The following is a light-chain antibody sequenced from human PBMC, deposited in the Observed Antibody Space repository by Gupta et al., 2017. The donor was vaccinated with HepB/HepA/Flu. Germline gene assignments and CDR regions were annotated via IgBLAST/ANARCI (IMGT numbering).Light chain of an antibody. J-gene: IGLJ1*01. V-gene: IGLV2-11*01. Sequence: QSALTQPRSVSGSPGPSVTISCTGTSSDVGGYNYVYWYQQHTGKAPKLMIYDVSKRPSGVPDRFSGSKSGNTASLTISGLQAEDEADYYCCSYAGSDTIYVFGTGTKVTVL. CDR2: DVS. CDR1: SSDVGGYNY. CDR3: CSYAGSDTIYV.